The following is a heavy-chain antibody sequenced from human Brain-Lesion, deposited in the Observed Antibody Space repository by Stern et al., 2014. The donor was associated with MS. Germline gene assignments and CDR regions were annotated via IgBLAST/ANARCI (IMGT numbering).Heavy chain of an antibody. Sequence: HLVESGAEVKKPGASVKVSCKVSGYTLPELSMHWVRQAPRKGLEWMGGFGPEDGETIYAQKFQGRVTMTEDTSTDTAYMELSSLRSEDTAVYYCATLSPGAGGNYYRHFDYWGQGTLVTVSS. CDR2: FGPEDGET. CDR3: ATLSPGAGGNYYRHFDY. V-gene: IGHV1-24*01. CDR1: GYTLPELS. J-gene: IGHJ4*02. D-gene: IGHD1-26*01.